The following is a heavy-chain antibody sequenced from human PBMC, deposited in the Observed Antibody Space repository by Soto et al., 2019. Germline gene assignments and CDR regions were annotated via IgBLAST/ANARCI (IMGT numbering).Heavy chain of an antibody. D-gene: IGHD6-6*01. CDR1: GGSIRTYY. Sequence: PSETLSLTCIVSGGSIRTYYWSWIRQPPGGGLEWIAYIHYSGVTNYSPSLRGRVSISIDRSNNEFSLKVSSVTAADTAVYYCARDRAEGSSSTPAGGMDVWGPGTTVTVSS. CDR2: IHYSGVT. J-gene: IGHJ6*02. V-gene: IGHV4-59*01. CDR3: ARDRAEGSSSTPAGGMDV.